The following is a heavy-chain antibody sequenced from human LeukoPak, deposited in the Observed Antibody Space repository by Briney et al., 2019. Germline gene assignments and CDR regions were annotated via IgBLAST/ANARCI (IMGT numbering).Heavy chain of an antibody. J-gene: IGHJ4*02. D-gene: IGHD1-1*01. CDR2: ISSSGNTI. Sequence: GGSLRLSCAASRFTFSSYEMNWVRQAPGKGLEWVSYISSSGNTIYYADSVKGRFTISGDNAKNSLYLQMNSLRAEDTAVYYCARKTTASGFDYWGQGTLVTVSS. CDR1: RFTFSSYE. CDR3: ARKTTASGFDY. V-gene: IGHV3-48*03.